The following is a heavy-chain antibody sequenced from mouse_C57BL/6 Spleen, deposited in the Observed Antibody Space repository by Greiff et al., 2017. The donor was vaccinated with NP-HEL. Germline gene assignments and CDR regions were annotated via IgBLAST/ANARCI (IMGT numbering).Heavy chain of an antibody. J-gene: IGHJ4*01. D-gene: IGHD2-2*01. CDR3: ARGGGYEGYYYYAMDY. Sequence: QVQLKESGPELVKPGASVKLSCKASGYTFTSYDINWVKQRPGQGLEWIGWIYPRDGSTKYNEKFKGKATLTVDTSSSTAYMELHSLTSEDSAVYFCARGGGYEGYYYYAMDYWGQGTSVTVSS. CDR1: GYTFTSYD. V-gene: IGHV1-85*01. CDR2: IYPRDGST.